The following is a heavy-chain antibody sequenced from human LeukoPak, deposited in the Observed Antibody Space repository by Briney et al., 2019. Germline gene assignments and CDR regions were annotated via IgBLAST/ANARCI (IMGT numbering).Heavy chain of an antibody. D-gene: IGHD3-3*01. CDR1: GFTFSSYA. CDR2: ISYDGSNR. Sequence: PGGSRRLSCAASGFTFSSYAMHWVRQAPGKGLEWVAVISYDGSNRYYADSVKGRFTISRDNSKNTLYLQMNSLRAEDTAVYYCARDSRGETYYDFWSGYTHFDYWGQGTLVTVSS. J-gene: IGHJ4*02. V-gene: IGHV3-30-3*01. CDR3: ARDSRGETYYDFWSGYTHFDY.